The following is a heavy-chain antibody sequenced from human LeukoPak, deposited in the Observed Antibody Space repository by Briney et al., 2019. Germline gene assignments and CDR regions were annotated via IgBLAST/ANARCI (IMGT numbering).Heavy chain of an antibody. V-gene: IGHV1-69*05. J-gene: IGHJ4*02. Sequence: SVKVSCKASGGTFSSYAISWVRQAPGQGLEWMGRIIPIFGTANYAQKFQGRVTITTDESTSTAYMELSSLRSEDTAVYYCAREVYNYGYARFDYWGQGTLVTVSS. CDR1: GGTFSSYA. D-gene: IGHD5-18*01. CDR2: IIPIFGTA. CDR3: AREVYNYGYARFDY.